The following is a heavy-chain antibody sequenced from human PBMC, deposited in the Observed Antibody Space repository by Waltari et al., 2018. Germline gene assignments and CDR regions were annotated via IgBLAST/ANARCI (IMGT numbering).Heavy chain of an antibody. CDR1: GGSFSSYY. D-gene: IGHD2-21*02. Sequence: QVQLQESGPGLVKPSETLSLTCTVSGGSFSSYYWSWIRQPPGQGLEWIGYIYYSGSTNYNPSLKSRVTISVDTSKNQFSLKLSSVTAADTAVYYCARVAVNCGGDCYPYYFDYWGQGTLVTVSS. V-gene: IGHV4-59*01. CDR3: ARVAVNCGGDCYPYYFDY. J-gene: IGHJ4*02. CDR2: IYYSGST.